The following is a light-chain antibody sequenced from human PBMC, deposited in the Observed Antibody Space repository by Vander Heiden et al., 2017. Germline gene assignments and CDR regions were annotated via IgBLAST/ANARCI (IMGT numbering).Light chain of an antibody. Sequence: ESVSTQSPGTLSLSPGERATLSCRARQSVVSNYLAWYQQKPGQPPRLLIYGTSIRATGIPDRFSGSGSGADFALTISRLDPEDFAVYYCQQYDSSPPSYTFGQGTKLEIK. CDR3: QQYDSSPPSYT. J-gene: IGKJ2*01. CDR1: QSVVSNY. CDR2: GTS. V-gene: IGKV3-20*01.